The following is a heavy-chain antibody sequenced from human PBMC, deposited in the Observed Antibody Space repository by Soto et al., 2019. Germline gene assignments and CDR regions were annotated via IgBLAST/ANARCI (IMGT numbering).Heavy chain of an antibody. CDR2: IIPIFGTA. J-gene: IGHJ4*02. CDR3: ARGYYGSGSYYFFDY. V-gene: IGHV1-69*06. D-gene: IGHD3-10*01. CDR1: GGTFSSYA. Sequence: SVKVSCKASGGTFSSYAISWVRQAPGQGLEWMGGIIPIFGTANYAQKFQGRVTITADKSTSTAYMELSSLRSEDTAVYYCARGYYGSGSYYFFDYWGQGTLVTVSS.